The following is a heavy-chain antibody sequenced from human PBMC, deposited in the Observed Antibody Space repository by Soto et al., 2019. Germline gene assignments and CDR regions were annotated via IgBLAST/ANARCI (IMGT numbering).Heavy chain of an antibody. Sequence: GGSLRLSCAASGYTFSTYAMSWVRQAPGKGLEWVSAISSGGTSTYYADSVKGRFTISRDNSKNTLFLQMISLRAEDTAIYYCAKDCPGFHDTRCRRYWCQGTLITVST. CDR3: AKDCPGFHDTRCRRY. CDR2: ISSGGTST. J-gene: IGHJ4*02. V-gene: IGHV3-23*01. CDR1: GYTFSTYA. D-gene: IGHD3-22*01.